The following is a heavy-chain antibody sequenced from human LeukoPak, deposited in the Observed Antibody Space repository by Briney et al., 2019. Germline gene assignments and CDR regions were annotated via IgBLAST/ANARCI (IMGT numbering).Heavy chain of an antibody. Sequence: SETLSLTCTVSGGSISSSSYYWGWIRQPPGKGLEWIGSIYYSGSTYYNPSLKSRVTISVDTSKSQFSLKLSSVTAADTAVYYCAAIAAAGPTVYYYYYYYMDVWGKGTTVTISS. CDR2: IYYSGST. J-gene: IGHJ6*03. CDR3: AAIAAAGPTVYYYYYYYMDV. CDR1: GGSISSSSYY. D-gene: IGHD6-13*01. V-gene: IGHV4-39*01.